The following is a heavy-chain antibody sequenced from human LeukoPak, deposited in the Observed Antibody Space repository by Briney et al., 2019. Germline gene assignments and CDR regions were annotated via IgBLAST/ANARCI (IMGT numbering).Heavy chain of an antibody. J-gene: IGHJ5*02. V-gene: IGHV4-61*02. CDR2: IYTSGST. Sequence: PSQTLSLTCTASGGSISSDIYYWSWIRQPAGKGLEWIGRIYTSGSTNYNPSLKSRVTISVDTSKNQFSLKLSSVTAADTAVYYCAGTRRCCSGGSCYNWFDPWGQGTLVIVSS. D-gene: IGHD2-15*01. CDR3: AGTRRCCSGGSCYNWFDP. CDR1: GGSISSDIYY.